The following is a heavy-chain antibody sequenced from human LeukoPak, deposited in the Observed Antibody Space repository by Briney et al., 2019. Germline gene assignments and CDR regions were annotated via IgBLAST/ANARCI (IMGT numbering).Heavy chain of an antibody. J-gene: IGHJ4*02. CDR3: ATARNFRFEY. CDR2: MNGEGTTI. D-gene: IGHD1-7*01. Sequence: GGSLRLSCATSGLTLRTICMHWVRQAPGKGRMWVSRMNGEGTTIDYADSVKGRFTGSRDYAKNTLFLQMNNLRTEDTALYFCATARNFRFEYWGQGSLVIVSA. CDR1: GLTLRTIC. V-gene: IGHV3-74*01.